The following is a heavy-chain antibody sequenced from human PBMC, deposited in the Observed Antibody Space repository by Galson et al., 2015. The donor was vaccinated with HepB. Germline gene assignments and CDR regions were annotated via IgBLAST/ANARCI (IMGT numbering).Heavy chain of an antibody. D-gene: IGHD2-15*01. Sequence: VKVSCKASGYTFTSYAMHWVRQAPGQRLEWMGWINAGNGNTKYSQKFQGRVTITRDTSASTAYMELSSLRSEDTAVYYCAREIGYCSGGSCYLGNAFDIWGQGTMVTVSS. V-gene: IGHV1-3*01. J-gene: IGHJ3*02. CDR2: INAGNGNT. CDR1: GYTFTSYA. CDR3: AREIGYCSGGSCYLGNAFDI.